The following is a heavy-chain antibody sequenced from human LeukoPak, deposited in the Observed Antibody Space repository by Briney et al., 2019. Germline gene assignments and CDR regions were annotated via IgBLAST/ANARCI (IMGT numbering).Heavy chain of an antibody. D-gene: IGHD2-2*01. Sequence: SETLSLTCTVSGYSISSGYYWGWIRQPPGKGLEWIGSVYHSGSTYYNPSLKSRVTISVDTSKNQFSLKLSSVTAADTAVYYCARAPGGAAAMGGFDYWGQGTLVTVSS. J-gene: IGHJ4*02. CDR1: GYSISSGYY. CDR3: ARAPGGAAAMGGFDY. CDR2: VYHSGST. V-gene: IGHV4-38-2*02.